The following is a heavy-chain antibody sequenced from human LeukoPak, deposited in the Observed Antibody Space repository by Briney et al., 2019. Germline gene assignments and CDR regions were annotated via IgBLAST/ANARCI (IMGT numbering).Heavy chain of an antibody. CDR3: ARSRVPRRGYSYGYNFDY. D-gene: IGHD5-18*01. J-gene: IGHJ4*02. CDR2: ISSSSSYI. V-gene: IGHV3-21*01. Sequence: GGSLRLSCAASGFTFSSYSMNWVRQAPGKGLEWVSSISSSSSYIYYADSVKGRFTISRDNSKNTLYLQMNSLRAEDTAVYYCARSRVPRRGYSYGYNFDYWGQGTLVTVSS. CDR1: GFTFSSYS.